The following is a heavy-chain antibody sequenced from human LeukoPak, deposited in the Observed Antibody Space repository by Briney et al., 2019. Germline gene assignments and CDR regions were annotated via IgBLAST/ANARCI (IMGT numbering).Heavy chain of an antibody. J-gene: IGHJ5*02. V-gene: IGHV1-2*02. Sequence: ASVKVSCKASGYTFTGYYMHWVRQAPGQGLEWMGWINPNSGGTNYAQKFQGRVTMTRDTSISTAYMELSRPRSDDTAVYYCARVGIAARGQGWFDPWGQGTLVTVSS. D-gene: IGHD6-6*01. CDR1: GYTFTGYY. CDR2: INPNSGGT. CDR3: ARVGIAARGQGWFDP.